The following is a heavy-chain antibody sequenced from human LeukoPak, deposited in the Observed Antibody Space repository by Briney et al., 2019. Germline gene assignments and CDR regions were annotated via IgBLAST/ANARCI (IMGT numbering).Heavy chain of an antibody. J-gene: IGHJ5*02. CDR3: ARHPSAMTGFDP. Sequence: SETLSLTCSVSGGSLSSSYWSWVRQTPGKGLERIGYIFYRANTKYNPSLSSRVTISXDTSKTQFSLNLRSVTAADTAVYYCARHPSAMTGFDPWGQGILVTVSS. CDR1: GGSLSSSY. V-gene: IGHV4-59*08. CDR2: IFYRANT. D-gene: IGHD2-2*01.